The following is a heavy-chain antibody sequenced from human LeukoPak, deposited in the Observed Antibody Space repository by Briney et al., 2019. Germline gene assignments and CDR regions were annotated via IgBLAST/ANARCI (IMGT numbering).Heavy chain of an antibody. Sequence: GGSLRLSCAASGFTVSNNYMSWVRQAPGKGLEWVPVIYSGGSTYYTDSVKGRFTISRDNSKNTLYLQMNSLRAEDTAVYYCARDRGSGSYPFNWFDPWGQGTLVTVSS. CDR3: ARDRGSGSYPFNWFDP. J-gene: IGHJ5*02. V-gene: IGHV3-66*01. CDR2: IYSGGST. D-gene: IGHD3-10*01. CDR1: GFTVSNNY.